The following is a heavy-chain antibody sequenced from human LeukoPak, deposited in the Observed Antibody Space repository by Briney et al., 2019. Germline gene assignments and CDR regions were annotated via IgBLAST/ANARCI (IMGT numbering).Heavy chain of an antibody. Sequence: GGSLRLSCAASGFTFSSYSMNWVRQAPGKGLEWVSYISGSSGTIYYADSVKGRFTISRDNAKNSLYLQMNSLRVEDTAVYYYARVVKELASRYFDYWGQGTLVTVSS. CDR1: GFTFSSYS. CDR2: ISGSSGTI. J-gene: IGHJ4*02. D-gene: IGHD1-26*01. CDR3: ARVVKELASRYFDY. V-gene: IGHV3-48*01.